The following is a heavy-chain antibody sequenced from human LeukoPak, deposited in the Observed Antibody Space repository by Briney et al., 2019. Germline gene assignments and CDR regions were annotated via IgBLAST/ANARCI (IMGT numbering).Heavy chain of an antibody. CDR3: GRGGWMGYYYYYGMDV. V-gene: IGHV4-34*01. J-gene: IGHJ6*04. CDR1: GGSFSGYY. D-gene: IGHD2-2*03. Sequence: PSETLPLTCAVYGGSFSGYYWSWIRQPPGKGLEWIGEINHSGSTNYNPSLTSRVTISVDTSKNQFSLKLSSVTAADTAVYYCGRGGWMGYYYYYGMDVWGKGITVTVSS. CDR2: INHSGST.